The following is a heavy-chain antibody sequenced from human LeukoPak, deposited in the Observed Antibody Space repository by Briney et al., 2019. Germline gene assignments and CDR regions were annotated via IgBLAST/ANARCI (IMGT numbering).Heavy chain of an antibody. J-gene: IGHJ5*02. D-gene: IGHD3-10*01. Sequence: SETLSLTCTVSGGSISSYYWSWIRQPPGKGLEWIGYIYYSGSTYYNPSLKSRVTISVDTSKNQFSLKLSSVTAADTAVCYCARGPPSGFGELSFWFDPWGQGTLVTVSS. V-gene: IGHV4-59*08. CDR3: ARGPPSGFGELSFWFDP. CDR1: GGSISSYY. CDR2: IYYSGST.